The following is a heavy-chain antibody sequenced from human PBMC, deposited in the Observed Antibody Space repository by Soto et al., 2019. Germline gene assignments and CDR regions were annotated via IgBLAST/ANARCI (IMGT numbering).Heavy chain of an antibody. Sequence: PSETLSLTCTVSGGSISSGDYYWSWIRQPPGKGLEWIGYIYYSGSTYYNPSLKSRVTISVDTSKNQFSLKLSSVTAADTAVYYCARGTYDSSGYYPTYLDYWGQGTLVTVSS. CDR3: ARGTYDSSGYYPTYLDY. V-gene: IGHV4-30-4*01. J-gene: IGHJ4*02. CDR2: IYYSGST. CDR1: GGSISSGDYY. D-gene: IGHD3-22*01.